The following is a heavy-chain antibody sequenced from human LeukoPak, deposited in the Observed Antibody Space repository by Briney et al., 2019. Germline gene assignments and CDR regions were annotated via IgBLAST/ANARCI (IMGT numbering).Heavy chain of an antibody. D-gene: IGHD3-16*02. V-gene: IGHV1-69*06. CDR2: IIPIFGTA. Sequence: SVKVSCKASGGTFSSYAISWVRQAPGQGLEWMGGIIPIFGTANYAQKFQGRVTITADKSTSTAYMELSSLRSEDTAVYYCARESDYVWGSYRLHAFDIWGQGTMVTVSS. CDR1: GGTFSSYA. J-gene: IGHJ3*02. CDR3: ARESDYVWGSYRLHAFDI.